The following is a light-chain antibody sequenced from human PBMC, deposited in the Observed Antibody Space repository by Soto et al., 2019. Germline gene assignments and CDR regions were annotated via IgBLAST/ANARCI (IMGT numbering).Light chain of an antibody. CDR2: LNSDGSH. CDR1: SGHSRYA. V-gene: IGLV4-69*01. J-gene: IGLJ3*02. Sequence: QSVLTQSPSASASLGASVKLTRTLSSGHSRYAIAWHQQQPEKGPRYLMKLNSDGSHSKGDGIPDRFSGSSSGAERYLTISSLQSEDEADYYCQTWGTGSPWVFGGGTKLTVL. CDR3: QTWGTGSPWV.